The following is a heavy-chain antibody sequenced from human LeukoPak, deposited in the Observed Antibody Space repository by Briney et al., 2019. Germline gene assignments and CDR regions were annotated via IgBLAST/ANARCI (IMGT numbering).Heavy chain of an antibody. V-gene: IGHV1-8*01. Sequence: GASVKVSCKASGYTFTSYDINWVRQATGQGLEWMGWMNPNSGNTGYAQKFRGRVTMTRNTSISTAYMELSSLRSEDTAVYYCASFSSGWYVYWGQGTLVTVSS. CDR3: ASFSSGWYVY. CDR1: GYTFTSYD. D-gene: IGHD6-19*01. J-gene: IGHJ4*02. CDR2: MNPNSGNT.